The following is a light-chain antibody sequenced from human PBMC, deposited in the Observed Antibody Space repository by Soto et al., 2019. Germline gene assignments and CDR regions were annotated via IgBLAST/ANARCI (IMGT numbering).Light chain of an antibody. CDR3: AAWDDSLSGRV. CDR1: SSNIGNNF. CDR2: SDN. Sequence: QSVLTQPPSASRTPGQRVTISCSGSSSNIGNNFVSWYQQLPGTAPKLLIYSDNQRPSGVPDRFSGSKSGTSASLAISGLRSEDEADYYCAAWDDSLSGRVFGGGTKLTVL. V-gene: IGLV1-47*02. J-gene: IGLJ2*01.